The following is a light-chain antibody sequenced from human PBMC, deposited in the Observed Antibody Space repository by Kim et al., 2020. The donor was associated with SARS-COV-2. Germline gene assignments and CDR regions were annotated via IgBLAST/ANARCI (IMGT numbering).Light chain of an antibody. J-gene: IGLJ1*01. Sequence: GQSITISCTGTSSDVGGYNYVSWYQQHPGKAPKLMIYDVGNRPSGVSNRFSGSKSGNTASLTISGLQAEDEADYHCSSYTSSSTLVFGTGTKVTVL. CDR2: DVG. CDR3: SSYTSSSTLV. CDR1: SSDVGGYNY. V-gene: IGLV2-14*03.